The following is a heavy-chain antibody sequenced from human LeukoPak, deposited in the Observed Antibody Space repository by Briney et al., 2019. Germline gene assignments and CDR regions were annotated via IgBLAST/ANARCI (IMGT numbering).Heavy chain of an antibody. Sequence: PGGSLRLSCSASGFTFSNCAMHWVRQAPGKGLEYVSVISSYGDKTYYADSVKGRFTISRDNSKNTVSLQMSSLRAEDTAVYYCVKELYKGNTSSWYYFDYWGQGNLVTVSA. CDR2: ISSYGDKT. J-gene: IGHJ4*02. CDR1: GFTFSNCA. D-gene: IGHD6-13*01. CDR3: VKELYKGNTSSWYYFDY. V-gene: IGHV3-64D*06.